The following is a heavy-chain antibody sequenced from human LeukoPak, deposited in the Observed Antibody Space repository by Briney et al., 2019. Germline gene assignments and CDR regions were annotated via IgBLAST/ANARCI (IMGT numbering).Heavy chain of an antibody. CDR3: ALRPRSRYCSSTSCPRGYYFDY. D-gene: IGHD2-2*01. CDR1: GGSFSGYY. CDR2: INHSGST. V-gene: IGHV4-34*01. J-gene: IGHJ4*02. Sequence: SETLSLTCAVYGGSFSGYYWSWIRQPPGKGPEWIGEINHSGSTNYNPSLKSRVTISVDTSKNQFSLKLSSVTAADTAVYYCALRPRSRYCSSTSCPRGYYFDYWGQGTLVTVSS.